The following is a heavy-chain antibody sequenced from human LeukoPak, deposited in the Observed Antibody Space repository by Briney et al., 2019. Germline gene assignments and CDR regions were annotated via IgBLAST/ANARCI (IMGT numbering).Heavy chain of an antibody. J-gene: IGHJ4*02. CDR1: GGSISSSSYY. V-gene: IGHV4-39*07. Sequence: SETLSLTCTVSGGSISSSSYYWGWIRQPPGKGLEWIGTIYYSGSTYYNPSLKSRVTISVDTSKNQFSLKLSSVTAADTAVYYCARAPRGAQSRFDYWGQGTLVTVSS. D-gene: IGHD3-10*01. CDR3: ARAPRGAQSRFDY. CDR2: IYYSGST.